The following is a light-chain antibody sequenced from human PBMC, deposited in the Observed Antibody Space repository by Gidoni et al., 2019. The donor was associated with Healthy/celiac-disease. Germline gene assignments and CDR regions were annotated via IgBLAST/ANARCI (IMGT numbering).Light chain of an antibody. Sequence: DIVMTQSPLSLPVTPGEPASISCRSSQNHLHSNVYNDWDWYLQKPGQCTQLLIYLGSNRDSGVPDRFSGSGSGTDFTLKISRVEAEDVGVYYCMQALQTPLTFGGGTKVEIK. CDR1: QNHLHSNVYND. CDR2: LGS. CDR3: MQALQTPLT. J-gene: IGKJ4*01. V-gene: IGKV2-28*01.